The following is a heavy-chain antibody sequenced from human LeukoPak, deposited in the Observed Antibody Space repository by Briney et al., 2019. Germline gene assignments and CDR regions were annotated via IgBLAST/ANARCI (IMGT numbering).Heavy chain of an antibody. CDR3: ARQRGYSYGSNWFDP. Sequence: ASVKVSCKASGYTFTSYDINWVRQATGQGPEWMGWMNPNSGNTGYAQKFQGRVTMTRNTSISTAYMELSSLRSGDTAGYYCARQRGYSYGSNWFDPWGQGTLVTVSS. CDR2: MNPNSGNT. CDR1: GYTFTSYD. V-gene: IGHV1-8*01. D-gene: IGHD5-18*01. J-gene: IGHJ5*02.